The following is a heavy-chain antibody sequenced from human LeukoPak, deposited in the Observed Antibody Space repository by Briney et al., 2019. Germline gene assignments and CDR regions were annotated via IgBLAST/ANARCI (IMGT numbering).Heavy chain of an antibody. J-gene: IGHJ4*02. CDR1: DGSISTYY. V-gene: IGHV4-59*01. Sequence: SETLSLTCTVSDGSISTYYWSWIRQPPGKGLEWIGYVDYSGSTNYNPSLKSRVTISVDTSKNQFSLKLTSVTAADTAVYYCTTGGGYLTDYWGQGTLVTVSS. CDR2: VDYSGST. CDR3: TTGGGYLTDY. D-gene: IGHD3-16*01.